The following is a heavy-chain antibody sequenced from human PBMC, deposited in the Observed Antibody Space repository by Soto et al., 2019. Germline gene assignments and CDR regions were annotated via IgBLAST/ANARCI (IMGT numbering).Heavy chain of an antibody. Sequence: SVKVSCKASRVAFSKFIVTWVRQAPGLGLEWVGGIIPIFGTANYAQKLQGRVTITADESTSTSYLEVNNLRSEDTAVYYCAKVRYSSPMGYYYGMDVWGQGTTVTVSS. CDR3: AKVRYSSPMGYYYGMDV. CDR2: IIPIFGTA. CDR1: RVAFSKFI. J-gene: IGHJ6*02. D-gene: IGHD6-19*01. V-gene: IGHV1-69*13.